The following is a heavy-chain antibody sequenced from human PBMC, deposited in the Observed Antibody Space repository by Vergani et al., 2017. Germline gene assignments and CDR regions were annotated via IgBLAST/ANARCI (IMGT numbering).Heavy chain of an antibody. CDR2: IYYSGST. D-gene: IGHD3-3*01. V-gene: IGHV4-61*08. Sequence: QVQLQESGPGLVKPSQTLSLTCTVSGGSISSGDYYWSWIRQPPGKGLEWIGYIYYSGSTNYNPSLKSRVTISVDTSKKQFSLKLSSVTAADTAVYYCARDRPYVTYYDFWSGYLEEFDYWGQGTLVTVSS. CDR1: GGSISSGDYY. CDR3: ARDRPYVTYYDFWSGYLEEFDY. J-gene: IGHJ4*02.